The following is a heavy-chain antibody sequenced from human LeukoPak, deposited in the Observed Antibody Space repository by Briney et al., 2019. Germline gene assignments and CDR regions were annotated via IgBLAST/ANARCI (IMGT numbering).Heavy chain of an antibody. CDR3: ARVPSRYSSGWTFDY. D-gene: IGHD6-19*01. J-gene: IGHJ4*02. Sequence: SETLSLTCAVSGGSISSGGYSWSWIRQPPGKGLEWIGYIDYSGSIYYNPSLKNRVAISVDSPKNQFSLKLSSVTAADTAVYYCARVPSRYSSGWTFDYWGQGTLVTVSS. CDR1: GGSISSGGYS. V-gene: IGHV4-30-2*05. CDR2: IDYSGSI.